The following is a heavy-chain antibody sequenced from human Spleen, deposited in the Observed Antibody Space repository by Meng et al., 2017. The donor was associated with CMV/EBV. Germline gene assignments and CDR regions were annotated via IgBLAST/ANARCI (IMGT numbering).Heavy chain of an antibody. V-gene: IGHV3-21*01. Sequence: GESLKISCAASGFTFSSYSMSWVRQAPGKGLEWVSSTSSRSRHIYLADSLKGRFTISRDNAKSSLFLQMSSLRAEDTAAYYCARVDYSSNWETFDYWGQGTLVTVSS. CDR3: ARVDYSSNWETFDY. J-gene: IGHJ4*02. CDR1: GFTFSSYS. D-gene: IGHD6-13*01. CDR2: TSSRSRHI.